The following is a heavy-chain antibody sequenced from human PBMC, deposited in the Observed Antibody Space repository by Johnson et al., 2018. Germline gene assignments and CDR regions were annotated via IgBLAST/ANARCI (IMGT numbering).Heavy chain of an antibody. CDR2: INHSGNT. J-gene: IGHJ1*01. CDR1: GGSFSGYY. D-gene: IGHD2-2*01. CDR3: AGGRIVVIPAATISHFQH. Sequence: QVQLQQWGAGLLKPSETLSLTCAVYGGSFSGYYWSWIRQPPGKGLEWIGEINHSGNTNYSPSLKSRLTISVDTSKNQFSLKLSSVTAADTAVYYCAGGRIVVIPAATISHFQHWGQGTLVTVSS. V-gene: IGHV4-34*01.